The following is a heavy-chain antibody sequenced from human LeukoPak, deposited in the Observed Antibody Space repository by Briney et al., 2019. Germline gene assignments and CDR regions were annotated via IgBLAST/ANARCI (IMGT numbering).Heavy chain of an antibody. J-gene: IGHJ3*02. Sequence: GGSLRLSCAASGFTFSSYEINWVRQAPGKGLEWVSYISSSGSTIYYADSVKGRFTISRDNAKNSLYLQMNSLRAEDTAVYYCATLRDYDAFDIWGQGTMVTVSS. CDR1: GFTFSSYE. CDR3: ATLRDYDAFDI. CDR2: ISSSGSTI. V-gene: IGHV3-48*03. D-gene: IGHD4-17*01.